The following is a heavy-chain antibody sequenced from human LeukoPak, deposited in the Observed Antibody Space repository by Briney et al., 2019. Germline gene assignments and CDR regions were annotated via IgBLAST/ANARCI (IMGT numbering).Heavy chain of an antibody. D-gene: IGHD3-22*01. Sequence: ASVKVSCTASGYTFTGYYMHWVRQAPGQGLEWMGWINPNSGGTKYAQKFQGRVIMTRDTSISTAYMELSRLRSDDTAIYYCARLYYYDSGGYKYNWFDPWGQGTQVTVSS. J-gene: IGHJ5*02. CDR3: ARLYYYDSGGYKYNWFDP. V-gene: IGHV1-2*02. CDR2: INPNSGGT. CDR1: GYTFTGYY.